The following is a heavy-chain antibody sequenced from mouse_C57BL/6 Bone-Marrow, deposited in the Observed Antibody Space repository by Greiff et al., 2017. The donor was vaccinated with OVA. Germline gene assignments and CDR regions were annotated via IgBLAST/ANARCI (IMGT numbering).Heavy chain of an antibody. V-gene: IGHV1-64*01. CDR2: IHPNSGST. CDR3: ARGGFITTVVAHWYFDV. CDR1: GYTFTSYW. Sequence: VQLQQSGAELVKPGASVKLSCKASGYTFTSYWMHWVKQRPGQGLEWIGMIHPNSGSTNYNEKFKSKATLTVDKSSSTAYMQLSSLTSEDSAVYYCARGGFITTVVAHWYFDVWGTGTTVTVSS. D-gene: IGHD1-1*01. J-gene: IGHJ1*03.